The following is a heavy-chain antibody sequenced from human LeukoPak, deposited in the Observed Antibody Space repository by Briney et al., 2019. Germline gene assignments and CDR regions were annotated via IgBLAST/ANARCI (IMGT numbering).Heavy chain of an antibody. J-gene: IGHJ5*02. CDR3: AHRPSDIVVVPAVHGWFDP. D-gene: IGHD2-2*01. V-gene: IGHV2-5*01. CDR1: GFSLSTSGVG. CDR2: IYWNDDK. Sequence: SGPTLVKPTQTLTLTCTFSGFSLSTSGVGVGWIRQPPGKALEWLALIYWNDDKRYSPSLKSRLTITKDTSKSQVVLTMTNMDPVDTATYYCAHRPSDIVVVPAVHGWFDPWGQGTLVTVSS.